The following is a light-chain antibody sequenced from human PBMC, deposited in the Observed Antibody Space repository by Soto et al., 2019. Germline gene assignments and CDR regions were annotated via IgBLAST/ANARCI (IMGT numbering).Light chain of an antibody. J-gene: IGKJ5*01. V-gene: IGKV3D-11*01. CDR1: HDVNSY. CDR2: DAS. CDR3: QQPSNWHIT. Sequence: EIVLTQSPATLSLSPGERTTLSCKASHDVNSYLAWYPQKPGQAPRLLIYDASNKATGIPARLSGSGPGTDFTRTISRLEPEEFALYYCQQPSNWHITFGRRHRLESK.